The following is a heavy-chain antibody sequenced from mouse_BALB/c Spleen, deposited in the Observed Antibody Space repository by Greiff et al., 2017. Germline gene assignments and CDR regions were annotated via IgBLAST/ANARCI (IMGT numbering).Heavy chain of an antibody. J-gene: IGHJ2*01. D-gene: IGHD1-1*01. CDR1: GFTFSSFG. CDR3: ARGEATDYFDY. Sequence: EVHLVESGGGLVQPGGSRKLSCAASGFTFSSFGMHWVRQAPEKGLEWVAYISSGSSTIYYADTVKGRFTISRDNPKNTLFLQMTSLRSEDTAMYYCARGEATDYFDYWGQGTTLTVSS. CDR2: ISSGSSTI. V-gene: IGHV5-17*02.